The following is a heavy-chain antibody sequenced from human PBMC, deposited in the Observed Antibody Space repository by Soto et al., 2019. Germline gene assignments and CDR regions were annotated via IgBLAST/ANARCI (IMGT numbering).Heavy chain of an antibody. Sequence: HPGGSLRLSCAASGFTFSTYAMSWVRQAPGKGLEWVSAIGGSAESAYYGDSVKGRFTISRDSSKNTVYLQMNSLRAEDTAVYYCAVHCSTSSCSYWGQGTLVTVSS. V-gene: IGHV3-23*01. J-gene: IGHJ4*02. D-gene: IGHD2-2*01. CDR3: AVHCSTSSCSY. CDR1: GFTFSTYA. CDR2: IGGSAESA.